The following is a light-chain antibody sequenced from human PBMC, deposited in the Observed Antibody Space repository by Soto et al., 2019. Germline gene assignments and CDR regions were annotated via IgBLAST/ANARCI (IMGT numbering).Light chain of an antibody. J-gene: IGLJ3*02. V-gene: IGLV1-44*01. CDR3: AVWNERPKGWV. CDR2: TND. CDR1: SSNIGSNN. Sequence: QSVLTQPPSASGTPGQRVTISWSGTSSNIGSNNVNWYRQIPGTAPQLVIYTNDQRPSGVPDRFSASKSGTSASLAISGLQSEDEADYYCAVWNERPKGWVFGGGTKLTVL.